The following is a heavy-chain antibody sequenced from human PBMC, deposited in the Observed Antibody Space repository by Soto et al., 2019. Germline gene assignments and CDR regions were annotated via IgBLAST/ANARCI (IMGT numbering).Heavy chain of an antibody. D-gene: IGHD2-2*01. CDR2: ISGYNGNT. V-gene: IGHV1-18*01. J-gene: IGHJ5*02. CDR1: GYIFINYG. CDR3: ARDEVPAANWLDR. Sequence: ASGKVCCEASGYIFINYGITWVLQAPGQGLEWMGWISGYNGNTKYADKLQGRVTMTTDTSTTTAYMELRSLRSDDTAVYYCARDEVPAANWLDRWGQGTLVTVSS.